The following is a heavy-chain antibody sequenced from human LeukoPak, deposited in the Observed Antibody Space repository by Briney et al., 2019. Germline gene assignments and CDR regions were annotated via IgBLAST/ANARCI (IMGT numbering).Heavy chain of an antibody. J-gene: IGHJ1*01. D-gene: IGHD2-21*02. V-gene: IGHV3-30*04. CDR2: ISYDGSNK. Sequence: GGSLRLSCAASGFTFSSYAMHWVRQAPGKGLEWVAVISYDGSNKYYADSVKGRFTISRDNSKNTQYLQMNSLRAEDTAVYYCARAGAYCGGDCPFAEYFQHWGQGTLVTVSS. CDR1: GFTFSSYA. CDR3: ARAGAYCGGDCPFAEYFQH.